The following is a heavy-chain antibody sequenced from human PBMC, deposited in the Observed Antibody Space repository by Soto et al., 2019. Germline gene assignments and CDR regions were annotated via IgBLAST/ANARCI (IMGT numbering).Heavy chain of an antibody. CDR2: INAGNGNT. V-gene: IGHV1-3*01. J-gene: IGHJ6*02. Sequence: ASLKVSCKASGYTFTSYAMHWVRQAPGQRLEWMGWINAGNGNTKYSQKFQGRVTITRDTSASTAYMELSSLRSEDTAMYYCASTTRGGYYYYGMDVWGQGTTVTVS. D-gene: IGHD1-1*01. CDR3: ASTTRGGYYYYGMDV. CDR1: GYTFTSYA.